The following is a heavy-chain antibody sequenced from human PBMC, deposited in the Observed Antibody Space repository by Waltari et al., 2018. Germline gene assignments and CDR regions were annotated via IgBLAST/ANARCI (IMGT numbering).Heavy chain of an antibody. CDR1: GYTLTELS. CDR2: FEPEDGET. V-gene: IGHV1-24*01. Sequence: QVQLVQSGAEVKKPGASVKVSCKVSGYTLTELSMHWVRQAPGKGLEWMGGFEPEDGETIDAQKFQGRVTMTTDEATSTAYMELSSLRSEDTAVYYCARGSSPCDYWGQGTLVTVSS. CDR3: ARGSSPCDY. D-gene: IGHD1-26*01. J-gene: IGHJ4*02.